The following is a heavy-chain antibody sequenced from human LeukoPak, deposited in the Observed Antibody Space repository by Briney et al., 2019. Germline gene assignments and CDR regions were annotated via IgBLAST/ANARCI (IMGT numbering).Heavy chain of an antibody. CDR2: INSDGSST. D-gene: IGHD3-3*01. Sequence: GGSLRLSCAASGFTFSRYWMQWVRQAPGKGLVWVSRINSDGSSTSYADSVKGRFTISRDNAKNTLYLQMNSRRAEDTAVYYCAHENYDFWSGYYTFDYWGQGTLVTVSS. V-gene: IGHV3-74*01. J-gene: IGHJ4*02. CDR1: GFTFSRYW. CDR3: AHENYDFWSGYYTFDY.